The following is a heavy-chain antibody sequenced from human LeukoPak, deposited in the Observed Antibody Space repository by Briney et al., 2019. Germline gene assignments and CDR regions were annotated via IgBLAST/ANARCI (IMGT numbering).Heavy chain of an antibody. CDR3: ASSPIRYFDWLSSYYFDY. Sequence: SETLSLTCTVSGGSISSYYWSWIRQPPGKGLEGIGYIYYSGSTNYNPSLKSRVTISVDTSKNQFSLKLSSVTAADTAVYYCASSPIRYFDWLSSYYFDYWGQGTLVTVSS. D-gene: IGHD3-9*01. J-gene: IGHJ4*02. CDR1: GGSISSYY. CDR2: IYYSGST. V-gene: IGHV4-59*01.